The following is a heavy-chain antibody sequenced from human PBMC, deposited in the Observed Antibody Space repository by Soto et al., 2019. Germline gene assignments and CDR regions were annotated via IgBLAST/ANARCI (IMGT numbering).Heavy chain of an antibody. CDR2: IIPIFGTA. J-gene: IGHJ2*01. CDR3: ARDAPKYYDCWSGQITPGYFDI. D-gene: IGHD3-3*01. CDR1: GGTFSSYA. V-gene: IGHV1-69*12. Sequence: QVQLVQSGAEVKKPGSSVKVSCKASGGTFSSYAISWVRQAPGQGLEWMGGIIPIFGTANYAQKFQGRVTITADESTSTADMELSRLKSEDTAVYYFARDAPKYYDCWSGQITPGYFDIWGRGTLVTVSS.